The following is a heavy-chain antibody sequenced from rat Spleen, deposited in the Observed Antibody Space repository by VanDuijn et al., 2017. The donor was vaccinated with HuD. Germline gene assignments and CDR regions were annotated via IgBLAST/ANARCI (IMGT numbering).Heavy chain of an antibody. CDR2: ISYDGSST. J-gene: IGHJ1*01. Sequence: EVQLVESDGGLLQPGKSLELSCTASGFTFSDYYMAWVRQAPTKGLEWVATISYDGSSTYYRDSMKGRFTISRDNAESTLYLQMDSLRSEDTATYYCTRRGFLSNWYFDFWGPGTMVTVSS. V-gene: IGHV5-29*01. CDR3: TRRGFLSNWYFDF. CDR1: GFTFSDYY. D-gene: IGHD4-4*01.